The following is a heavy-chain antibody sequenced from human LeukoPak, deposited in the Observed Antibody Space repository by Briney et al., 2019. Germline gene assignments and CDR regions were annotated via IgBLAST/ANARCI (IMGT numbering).Heavy chain of an antibody. D-gene: IGHD5-18*01. CDR1: GGTFRSYA. J-gene: IGHJ4*02. CDR3: ARDQGYRYGYGDFGY. V-gene: IGHV1-69*13. Sequence: ASVKVSCKASGGTFRSYAISWVRQAPGQGLEWMGGIIPIFGTANYAQKFQGRVTITADESTSTAYMELSSLRSEDTAVYYCARDQGYRYGYGDFGYWGQGTLVTVSS. CDR2: IIPIFGTA.